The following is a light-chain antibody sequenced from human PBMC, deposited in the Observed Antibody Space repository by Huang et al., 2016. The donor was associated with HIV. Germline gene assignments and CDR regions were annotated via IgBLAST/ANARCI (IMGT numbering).Light chain of an antibody. CDR3: QHYDSSSVT. V-gene: IGKV3-20*01. J-gene: IGKJ4*01. Sequence: EIVLTQSPGTLSLSPGERATLSCRASQRISSDYLSWYQQKPGQAPRLLIYNTSTRAAGIPDRFSGSGSGTDFTVTIIRLEPEDIAVYYCQHYDSSSVTFGGGTKVEIK. CDR1: QRISSDY. CDR2: NTS.